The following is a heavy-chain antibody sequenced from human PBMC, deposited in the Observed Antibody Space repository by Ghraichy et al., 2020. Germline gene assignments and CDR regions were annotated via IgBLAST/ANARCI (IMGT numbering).Heavy chain of an antibody. CDR1: GGSISSYY. Sequence: GSLSLTCTVSGGSISSYYWSWIRQPPGKGLEWIGYIYYSGSTNYNPSLKSRVTISVDTSKNQFSLKLSSVTAADTAVYYCARGVVTDAFDIWGQGTMVTVSS. CDR3: ARGVVTDAFDI. CDR2: IYYSGST. D-gene: IGHD2-21*01. V-gene: IGHV4-59*01. J-gene: IGHJ3*02.